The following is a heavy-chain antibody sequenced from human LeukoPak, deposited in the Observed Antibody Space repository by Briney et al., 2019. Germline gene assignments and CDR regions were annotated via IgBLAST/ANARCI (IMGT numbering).Heavy chain of an antibody. CDR2: ISGSGGST. D-gene: IGHD4-17*01. V-gene: IGHV3-23*01. J-gene: IGHJ5*02. CDR1: GFTFSSSA. Sequence: GGSLRLSCAASGFTFSSSAMSWVRQAPGKGLEWVSAISGSGGSTYYADSVKGRFTISRDHSKNTLYLQMNSLRAEDTAVYYCAKDPDYGDYGTDNWFDPWGQGTLVTVSS. CDR3: AKDPDYGDYGTDNWFDP.